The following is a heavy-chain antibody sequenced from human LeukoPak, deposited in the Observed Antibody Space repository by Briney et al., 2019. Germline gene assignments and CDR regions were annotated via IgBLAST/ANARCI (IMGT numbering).Heavy chain of an antibody. D-gene: IGHD3-10*01. J-gene: IGHJ3*02. CDR1: GGSTSSTTYY. Sequence: PSETLSLTCTVSGGSTSSTTYYWGWIRQPPGKGLEWIGSIFYTGNTYYNPSLKSRVTISVDTSKNQFSLKLSSVTAADTAVYYCARPRDYYGSGSFYTNAFDIWGQGTRVTVSS. CDR2: IFYTGNT. V-gene: IGHV4-39*01. CDR3: ARPRDYYGSGSFYTNAFDI.